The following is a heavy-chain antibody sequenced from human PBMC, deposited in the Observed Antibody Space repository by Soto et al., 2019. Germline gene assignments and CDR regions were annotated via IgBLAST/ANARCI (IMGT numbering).Heavy chain of an antibody. CDR3: AKVDSINCPNWFDP. CDR2: ISGSGGST. V-gene: IGHV3-23*01. Sequence: EVQLLESGGGLVQPGGSLRLSCAASRITFSSYAMSWVRQAAGKGLEWVSAISGSGGSTYYADSVKGRFTSSRDNSENMLYLQMNSLRAEDTAVYYCAKVDSINCPNWFDPWGQGIPVTVSS. CDR1: RITFSSYA. J-gene: IGHJ5*02. D-gene: IGHD1-1*01.